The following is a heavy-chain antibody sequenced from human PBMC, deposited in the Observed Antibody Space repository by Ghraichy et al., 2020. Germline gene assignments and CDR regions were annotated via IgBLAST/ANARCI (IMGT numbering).Heavy chain of an antibody. CDR1: GYSISSGYF. Sequence: SETLSLTCTVSGYSISSGYFWGWIRQPPGRGLGWIGTIDHSGNTPYYPSLKSRVTMSVDTSQNQFSLQLNSVTAADTAVYYGARSEARLDYYYGWDVWGQGTTVTVSS. D-gene: IGHD6-19*01. CDR3: ARSEARLDYYYGWDV. CDR2: IDHSGNT. J-gene: IGHJ6*02. V-gene: IGHV4-38-2*02.